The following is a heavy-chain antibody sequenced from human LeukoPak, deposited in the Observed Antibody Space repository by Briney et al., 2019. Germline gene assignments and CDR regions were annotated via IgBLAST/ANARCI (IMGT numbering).Heavy chain of an antibody. J-gene: IGHJ4*02. V-gene: IGHV3-23*01. CDR3: APSRGYYYDSSGYYYFDY. CDR1: GFTFSSYA. D-gene: IGHD3-22*01. CDR2: ISGSGGST. Sequence: GGSLRLSCAASGFTFSSYAMSWVRQAPGKGLEWVSAISGSGGSTYYADSVKGRFTISRDNSKNTLYLQMNSLRAEDTAVYYCAPSRGYYYDSSGYYYFDYWGQGTLVTVSS.